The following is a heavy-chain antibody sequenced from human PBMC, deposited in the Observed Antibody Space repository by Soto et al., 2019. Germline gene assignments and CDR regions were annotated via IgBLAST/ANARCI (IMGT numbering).Heavy chain of an antibody. CDR1: GYTFTSNG. CDR2: MNPNSGNT. J-gene: IGHJ4*02. CDR3: AKDRVPDSRWNFDY. V-gene: IGHV1-8*01. D-gene: IGHD2-2*01. Sequence: ASVKVSCKASGYTFTSNGISWVRQAPGQGLEWMGWMNPNSGNTGYAQKFQGRVTMTRNTSISTAYMELSSLTPEDTGVYYCAKDRVPDSRWNFDYWGQGILVTVSS.